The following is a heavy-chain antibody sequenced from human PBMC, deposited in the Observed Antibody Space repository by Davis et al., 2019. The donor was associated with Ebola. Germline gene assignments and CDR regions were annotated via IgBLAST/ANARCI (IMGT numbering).Heavy chain of an antibody. CDR1: GYTFTSYG. D-gene: IGHD4-17*01. CDR3: ARDYGDQRAYYYYGMDV. Sequence: ASVKVSCKASGYTFTSYGISWVRQAPGQGLEWMGWISVYNGNTNYAQKLQGRVTMTTDTSTSTAYMELRSLRSDDTAVYYCARDYGDQRAYYYYGMDVWGQGTTVTVPS. V-gene: IGHV1-18*01. CDR2: ISVYNGNT. J-gene: IGHJ6*02.